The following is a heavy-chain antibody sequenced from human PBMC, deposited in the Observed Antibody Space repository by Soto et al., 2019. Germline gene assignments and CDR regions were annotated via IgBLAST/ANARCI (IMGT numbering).Heavy chain of an antibody. CDR1: GGSISSSSYY. CDR2: NYYSVST. Sequence: PSETLSLTCTVSGGSISSSSYYCGWIRQPPGKGLEWIGSNYYSVSTYYNPSLKSRVTISVDTSKNQFSLKLRSVTAADTALYYCARERTSVVTQAYFDVWGPGSLVTVSS. J-gene: IGHJ4*02. D-gene: IGHD2-21*02. V-gene: IGHV4-39*02. CDR3: ARERTSVVTQAYFDV.